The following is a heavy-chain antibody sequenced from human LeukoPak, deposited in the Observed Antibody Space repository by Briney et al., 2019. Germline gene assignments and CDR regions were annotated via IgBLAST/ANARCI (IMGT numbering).Heavy chain of an antibody. V-gene: IGHV3-23*01. J-gene: IGHJ6*02. D-gene: IGHD3-10*01. CDR1: GFTFSSYA. CDR2: ISGSGGST. Sequence: GGSLRLSCAASGFTFSSYAMSWVRQAPGKGLEWVSAISGSGGSTYYADSVKGRFTTSRDNSKNTLYLQMNSLGAEDTAVYYCAKVSMVRGAGDYYGMDVWGQGTTVTVSS. CDR3: AKVSMVRGAGDYYGMDV.